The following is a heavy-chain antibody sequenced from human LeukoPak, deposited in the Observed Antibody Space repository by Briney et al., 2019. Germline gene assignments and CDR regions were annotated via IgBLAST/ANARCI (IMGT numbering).Heavy chain of an antibody. D-gene: IGHD3-22*01. CDR2: ISGSGGSP. CDR1: GFTLSSYA. J-gene: IGHJ4*02. CDR3: VKQGGDYYDTTGKGFDY. V-gene: IGHV3-23*01. Sequence: GGSLRLSCAASGFTLSSYAMSWVRQAPGKGLEWVSAISGSGGSPYYADSVKGRFTISRDNSKKTVFLQMNSLKAEDTAVYYCVKQGGDYYDTTGKGFDYWPLGTLVTVSS.